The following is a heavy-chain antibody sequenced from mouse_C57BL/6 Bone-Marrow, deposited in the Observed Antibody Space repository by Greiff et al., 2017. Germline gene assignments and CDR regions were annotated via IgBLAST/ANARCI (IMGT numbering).Heavy chain of an antibody. V-gene: IGHV3-6*01. J-gene: IGHJ3*01. Sequence: EVKLMESGPGLVKPSQSLSLTCSVTGYSITSGYYWNWIRQFPGNKLEWMGYISYDGSNNYNPSLKNRISITRDTSKNQFFLKLNSVTTEDTATYYCANYFSFAYWGQGTLVTVSA. CDR2: ISYDGSN. D-gene: IGHD1-1*02. CDR3: ANYFSFAY. CDR1: GYSITSGYY.